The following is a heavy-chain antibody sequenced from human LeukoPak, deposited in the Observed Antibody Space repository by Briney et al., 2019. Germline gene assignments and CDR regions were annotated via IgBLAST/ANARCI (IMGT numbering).Heavy chain of an antibody. CDR3: ARHTSGWYEHY. CDR1: GGSISSHY. Sequence: SETLSLTCTVSGGSISSHYWSWIRQPPGRGLEWIGYFYYSGSTNYNPSLKSRVTISLDTSKNQFSLKLSSVTAADTAVYYCARHTSGWYEHYWGQGTLVTVSS. D-gene: IGHD6-19*01. J-gene: IGHJ4*02. CDR2: FYYSGST. V-gene: IGHV4-59*08.